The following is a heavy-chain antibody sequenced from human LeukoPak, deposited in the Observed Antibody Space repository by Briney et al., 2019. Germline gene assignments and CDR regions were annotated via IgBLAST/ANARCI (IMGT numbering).Heavy chain of an antibody. CDR2: VSGSGGST. CDR3: AKCSGGTCYSSLDS. D-gene: IGHD2-15*01. CDR1: GFTFSNYA. V-gene: IGHV3-23*01. Sequence: PEGSLRLSCEASGFTFSNYAMTWVRQAPGKGLEWVSGVSGSGGSTYYADSVKGRSTISRDNSKNTLYLQLNGLRAEDTALYYCAKCSGGTCYSSLDSWGQGTLVTVSS. J-gene: IGHJ4*02.